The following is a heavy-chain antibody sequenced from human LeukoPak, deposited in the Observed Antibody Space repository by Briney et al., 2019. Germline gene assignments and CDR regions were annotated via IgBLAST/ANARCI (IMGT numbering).Heavy chain of an antibody. D-gene: IGHD3-22*01. CDR2: IWYDGSNK. J-gene: IGHJ4*02. CDR1: GFTFSSYG. CDR3: ARDLDSYYDSSGYFDY. Sequence: GRSLTLSCAASGFTFSSYGMHWVRQAPGKGLEWVAVIWYDGSNKYYADSVKGRFTISRDNSKNTLYLQMNSLRAEDTAVYYCARDLDSYYDSSGYFDYSGPGALVTVSS. V-gene: IGHV3-33*01.